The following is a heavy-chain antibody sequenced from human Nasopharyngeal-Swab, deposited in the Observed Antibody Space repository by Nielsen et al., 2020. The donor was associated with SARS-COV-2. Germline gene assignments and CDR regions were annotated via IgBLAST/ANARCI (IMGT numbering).Heavy chain of an antibody. J-gene: IGHJ6*02. CDR2: IYYSGST. CDR1: GGFISSYY. V-gene: IGHV4-59*08. CDR3: ARLTYSYESYYYYYGMDV. D-gene: IGHD5-18*01. Sequence: SETLSLTCTVSGGFISSYYWSWIRQPPGKGLEWIGYIYYSGSTSYIPSLKSRVTISVDTSKNQFSLKLSSVTAADTAVYYCARLTYSYESYYYYYGMDVWGQGTTVTVSS.